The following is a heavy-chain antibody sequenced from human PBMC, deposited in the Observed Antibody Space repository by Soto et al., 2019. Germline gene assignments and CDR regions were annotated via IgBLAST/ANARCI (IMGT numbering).Heavy chain of an antibody. CDR1: GFTVSSNY. D-gene: IGHD1-20*01. CDR2: IYSGGST. J-gene: IGHJ6*02. Sequence: GGSLRLSCAASGFTVSSNYMSWVRQAPGKWLEWVSVIYSGGSTYYADSVKGRFTISRDNSKNTLYLQMNSLRAEDTAVYYCARAKTRLTGTTRRYYYYYGMDVWGQGXTVTVYS. V-gene: IGHV3-53*01. CDR3: ARAKTRLTGTTRRYYYYYGMDV.